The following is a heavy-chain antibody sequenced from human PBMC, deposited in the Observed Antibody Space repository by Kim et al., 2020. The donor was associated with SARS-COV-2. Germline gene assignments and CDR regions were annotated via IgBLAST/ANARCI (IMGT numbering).Heavy chain of an antibody. V-gene: IGHV3-49*02. J-gene: IGHJ4*02. Sequence: ASVKGRFNISRDDSKSIAYLQMNSLKTEDTAVYYCTRGGPVLRYFDWGFNWGQGTLVTVSS. D-gene: IGHD3-9*01. CDR3: TRGGPVLRYFDWGFN.